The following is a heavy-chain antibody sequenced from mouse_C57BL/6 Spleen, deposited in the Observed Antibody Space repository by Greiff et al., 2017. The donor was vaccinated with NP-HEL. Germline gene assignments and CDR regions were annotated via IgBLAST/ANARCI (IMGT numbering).Heavy chain of an antibody. D-gene: IGHD6-1*01. CDR3: ARHACTSPGAWFAY. V-gene: IGHV1-62-2*01. J-gene: IGHJ3*01. CDR1: GYTFTEYS. Sequence: QVQLQQSGAELVKPGASVKLSCKASGYTFTEYSIHWVKQRSGQGLEWIGWFYPGSGSTKYNEKFKDKATLTADKSSSTAYMQLSSLTSEDSAVYFCARHACTSPGAWFAYWGQGTLVTVSA. CDR2: FYPGSGST.